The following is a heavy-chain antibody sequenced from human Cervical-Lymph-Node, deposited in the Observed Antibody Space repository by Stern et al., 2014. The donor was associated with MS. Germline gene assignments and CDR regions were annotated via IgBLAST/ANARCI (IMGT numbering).Heavy chain of an antibody. V-gene: IGHV4-30-2*01. CDR1: GGSISSGGYS. D-gene: IGHD4-17*01. CDR3: ARSSTVTPNAFDI. J-gene: IGHJ3*02. Sequence: QLQLQESGLGLVKPSQTLSLTCAVSGGSISSGGYSWSWIRQPPGKGLEWIGYIYHSGSTYYNPSLKSRVTISVDRSKNQFSLKLSSVTAADTAVYYCARSSTVTPNAFDIWGQGTMVTVSS. CDR2: IYHSGST.